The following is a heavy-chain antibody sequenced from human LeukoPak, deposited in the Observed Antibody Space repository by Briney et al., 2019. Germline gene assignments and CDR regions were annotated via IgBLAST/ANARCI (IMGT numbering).Heavy chain of an antibody. D-gene: IGHD3-22*01. J-gene: IGHJ4*02. CDR2: ISWNSGSI. Sequence: GRSLRLSCAASGFTFDDYAMHWVRQAPGKGLEWVSGISWNSGSIGYADSVKGRFTISRDNAKNSLYLQMNSLRAEDTALYYCAKDFEVVITSLFAYWAQGTLVTVSS. V-gene: IGHV3-9*01. CDR1: GFTFDDYA. CDR3: AKDFEVVITSLFAY.